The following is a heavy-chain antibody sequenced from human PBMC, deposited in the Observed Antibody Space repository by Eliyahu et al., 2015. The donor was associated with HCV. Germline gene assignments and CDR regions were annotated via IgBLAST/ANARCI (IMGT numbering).Heavy chain of an antibody. CDR2: ISSSSSYI. CDR1: GFTFSSYS. J-gene: IGHJ5*02. V-gene: IGHV3-21*01. CDR3: ARDSTSHWYDFWSGYYTPGSGWQGGWFDP. D-gene: IGHD3-3*01. Sequence: EVQLVESGGGLVKPGGSLRLSCAASGFTFSSYSMNWVRQAPGKGLEWVSSISSSSSYIYYADSVKGRFTISRDNAKNSLYLQMNSLRAEDTAVYYCARDSTSHWYDFWSGYYTPGSGWQGGWFDPWGQGTLVTVSS.